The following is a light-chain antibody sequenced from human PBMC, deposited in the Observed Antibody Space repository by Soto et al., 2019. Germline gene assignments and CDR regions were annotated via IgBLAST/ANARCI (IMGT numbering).Light chain of an antibody. J-gene: IGLJ1*01. CDR1: SSYVGAYIY. V-gene: IGLV2-14*03. CDR3: SAYSDIDTKD. CDR2: ELN. Sequence: QSVLTQPASVSGSPGQTITISCGGTSSYVGAYIYVSWYQQCPGKAPLLSLYELNNRPSEVSNRFSGSTADTAASLIISRLQPEDEADYYCSAYSDIDTKDFGTGTKGTVL.